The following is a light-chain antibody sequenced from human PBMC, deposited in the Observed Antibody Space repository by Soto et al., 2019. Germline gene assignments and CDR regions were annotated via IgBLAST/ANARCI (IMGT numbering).Light chain of an antibody. CDR3: CSYAGSYTFYV. J-gene: IGLJ1*01. Sequence: QSALTQPRSVSGSPGQSVTISCTGTSSDVGGYNYVSWHQQHPGKAPKLMIYDVSKRPSGVPDRFSGSKSGNTASLTISGLQAEDEADYNCCSYAGSYTFYVFGTGTKVTVL. CDR2: DVS. V-gene: IGLV2-11*01. CDR1: SSDVGGYNY.